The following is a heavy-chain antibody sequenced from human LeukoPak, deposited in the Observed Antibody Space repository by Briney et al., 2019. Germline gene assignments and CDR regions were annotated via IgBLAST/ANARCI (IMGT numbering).Heavy chain of an antibody. CDR3: GARRAFDV. Sequence: SETLSLTCTVSGASISSGGYYWSWIRQPPGKGLEWIGHIYHSGSTYYNPSLKSRVTILADSSKNQFSLKLTSVTAADTAVYYCGARRAFDVWGQGTMVTVSS. CDR2: IYHSGST. J-gene: IGHJ3*01. D-gene: IGHD6-6*01. V-gene: IGHV4-30-2*01. CDR1: GASISSGGYY.